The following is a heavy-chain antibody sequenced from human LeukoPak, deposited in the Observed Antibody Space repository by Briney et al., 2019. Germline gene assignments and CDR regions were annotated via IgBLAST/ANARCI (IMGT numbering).Heavy chain of an antibody. J-gene: IGHJ4*02. CDR2: ISGTSGTI. CDR3: AKRLGDQRAFDY. Sequence: GGSLRLSCAVSGFTFSNYAMSWVRQAPGKRLEWVSGISGTSGTINYADPVKGRFTISRDNSKNTVYLQMNSLRAEDTAVYYCAKRLGDQRAFDYWGQGTLVTVSS. D-gene: IGHD2-21*02. CDR1: GFTFSNYA. V-gene: IGHV3-23*01.